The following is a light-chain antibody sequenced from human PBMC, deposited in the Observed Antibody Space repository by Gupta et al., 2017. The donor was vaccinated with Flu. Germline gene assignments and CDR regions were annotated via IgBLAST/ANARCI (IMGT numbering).Light chain of an antibody. CDR1: QTLRNNF. J-gene: IGKJ2*01. Sequence: DTLYLTPGERAVLSCRASQTLRNNFLAWYQQKPGHAPRLLIYGASSRATGVQDRFIGSGSGTDCTLTISRLEPEDFAVYYCQQEDNAPVFFGQGTKMDIK. CDR3: QQEDNAPVF. V-gene: IGKV3-20*01. CDR2: GAS.